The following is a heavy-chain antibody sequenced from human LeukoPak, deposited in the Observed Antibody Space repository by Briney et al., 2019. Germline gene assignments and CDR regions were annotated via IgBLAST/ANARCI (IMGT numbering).Heavy chain of an antibody. CDR3: ARGAFDYYDSSGYGYAFDI. CDR2: IKQDGSEK. J-gene: IGHJ3*02. D-gene: IGHD3-22*01. V-gene: IGHV3-7*01. Sequence: GGSLRLSCAASGFTFSRYWMSWVRQAPGKGLEWVANIKQDGSEKYYVDSVKDRFTISRDSAKNSLYLQMNSLRVEDTAVYYCARGAFDYYDSSGYGYAFDIWGQGTMVTVSS. CDR1: GFTFSRYW.